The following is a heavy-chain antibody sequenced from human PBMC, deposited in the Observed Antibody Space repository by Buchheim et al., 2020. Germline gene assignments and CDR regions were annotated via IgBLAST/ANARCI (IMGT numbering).Heavy chain of an antibody. J-gene: IGHJ4*02. CDR2: IYYSGTP. V-gene: IGHV4-31*03. Sequence: QVQLQESGPGLVKPSQTLSLTCTVTGGSTRSSGYYWSWIRQHPGKGLEWIGYIYYSGTPYYNPPLKSRVTISIDTSKNQFSLKVTSVTAADTAVYYCASSEDFGDYVFDYWGQGTL. D-gene: IGHD3-16*01. CDR1: GGSTRSSGYY. CDR3: ASSEDFGDYVFDY.